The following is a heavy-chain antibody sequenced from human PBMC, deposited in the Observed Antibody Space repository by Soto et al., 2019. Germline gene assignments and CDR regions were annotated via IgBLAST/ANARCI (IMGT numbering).Heavy chain of an antibody. Sequence: PGESLKISCKGSGYSFTSYWIGWVRQMPGKGLEWMGIIYPGDSDTRYSPSFQGQVTISADKSISTAYLQWSSLKASDTAMYYCARSMPYYYGSGSYYKMTLYYYGIDVWGQGTTVTVSS. CDR1: GYSFTSYW. CDR2: IYPGDSDT. CDR3: ARSMPYYYGSGSYYKMTLYYYGIDV. D-gene: IGHD3-10*01. V-gene: IGHV5-51*01. J-gene: IGHJ6*02.